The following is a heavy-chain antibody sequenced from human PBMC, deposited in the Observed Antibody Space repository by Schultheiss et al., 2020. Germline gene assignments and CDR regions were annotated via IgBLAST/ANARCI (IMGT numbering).Heavy chain of an antibody. CDR3: AIPVVPAAIPGGIYYYGMDV. CDR2: INHSGST. CDR1: GFIFNDHY. V-gene: IGHV4-34*08. Sequence: GSLRLSCAASGFIFNDHYMDWVRQTPGKGLEWIGEINHSGSTNYNPSLKSRVTISVDTSKNQFSLKLSSVTAADTAVYYCAIPVVPAAIPGGIYYYGMDVWGQGTTVTVSS. J-gene: IGHJ6*02. D-gene: IGHD2-2*02.